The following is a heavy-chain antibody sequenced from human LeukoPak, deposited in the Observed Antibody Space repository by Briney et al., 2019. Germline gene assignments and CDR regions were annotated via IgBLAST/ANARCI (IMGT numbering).Heavy chain of an antibody. CDR1: GYTFPSYG. J-gene: IGHJ5*02. CDR3: AKSPPVAGSWFDP. Sequence: GASVKVSCKASGYTFPSYGISWVRQAPGQPLEWMGWISAYNGNTNYAQKLQGRVTMTTDTSTSTAYVGLRSLRSDDTAVYYCAKSPPVAGSWFDPWGQGTLVTVSS. V-gene: IGHV1-18*01. D-gene: IGHD6-19*01. CDR2: ISAYNGNT.